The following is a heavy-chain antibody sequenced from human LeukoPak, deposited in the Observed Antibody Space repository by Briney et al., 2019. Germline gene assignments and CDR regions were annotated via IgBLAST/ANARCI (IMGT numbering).Heavy chain of an antibody. CDR1: GFTFSSHL. J-gene: IGHJ4*02. D-gene: IGHD1-14*01. Sequence: PGGSLRLSCAASGFTFSSHLMHWVRQAQGTGLVWVSSVKSDGTATNYADSVKGRFTISSDNAKNTLYLQMNSLRVEDTAVYYCVRKFATGDWGQGTLVTVSS. V-gene: IGHV3-74*01. CDR3: VRKFATGD. CDR2: VKSDGTAT.